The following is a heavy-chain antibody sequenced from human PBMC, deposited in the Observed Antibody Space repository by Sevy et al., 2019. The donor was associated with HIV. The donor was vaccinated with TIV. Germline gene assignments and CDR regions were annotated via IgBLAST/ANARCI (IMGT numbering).Heavy chain of an antibody. CDR1: GFTFSSYA. V-gene: IGHV3-30-3*01. D-gene: IGHD2-15*01. CDR3: ARDGAGRNFDY. Sequence: GGSLRLSCVAAGFTFSSYAMHWVRQAPGKGLEWVAVISYDGSNKYYADSVKGRFTISRDNSKNTLYLQMNSLRAEDTAVYYCARDGAGRNFDYWGQGTLVTVSS. J-gene: IGHJ4*02. CDR2: ISYDGSNK.